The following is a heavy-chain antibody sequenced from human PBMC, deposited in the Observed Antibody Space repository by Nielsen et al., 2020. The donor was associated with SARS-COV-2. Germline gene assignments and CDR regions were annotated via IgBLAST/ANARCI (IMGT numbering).Heavy chain of an antibody. J-gene: IGHJ3*02. CDR2: MSWNSATI. CDR3: AKAKIAATGPDAFDI. V-gene: IGHV3-9*01. D-gene: IGHD6-13*01. Sequence: GGSLRLSCAASGFTFDESAMHWVRQASGKGLEWVSGMSWNSATIGYADSVKGRFTISRDNAKNSLHLQMNSLRAEDTALYYCAKAKIAATGPDAFDIWGQGTMVTVSS. CDR1: GFTFDESA.